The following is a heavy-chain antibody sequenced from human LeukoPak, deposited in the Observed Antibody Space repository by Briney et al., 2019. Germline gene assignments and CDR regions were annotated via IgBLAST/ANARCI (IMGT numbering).Heavy chain of an antibody. V-gene: IGHV1-18*01. Sequence: ASVKVSCKASGYTFTSYGISWVRQAPGQGLEWMGWISAYNGNTNYAQKLQGRVTVTTDTSTSTAYMELRSLRSDDTAVYYCARDVVVVPAVTTRGDAFDIWGQGTMVTVSS. CDR1: GYTFTSYG. CDR2: ISAYNGNT. CDR3: ARDVVVVPAVTTRGDAFDI. D-gene: IGHD2-2*01. J-gene: IGHJ3*02.